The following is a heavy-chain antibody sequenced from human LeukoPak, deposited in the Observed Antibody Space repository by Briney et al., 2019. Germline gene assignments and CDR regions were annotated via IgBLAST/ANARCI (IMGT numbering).Heavy chain of an antibody. J-gene: IGHJ4*02. CDR1: GYTFTGYY. D-gene: IGHD2-2*02. CDR3: AREYVPAAIYY. V-gene: IGHV1-2*02. CDR2: INPNSGGT. Sequence: ASVKVSCKASGYTFTGYYMHWVRQAPGQGLEWMGWINPNSGGTNYAQKFQGGVTITRDTSISTAYMELSRLRSDDTAVYYCAREYVPAAIYYWGQGTLVTVSS.